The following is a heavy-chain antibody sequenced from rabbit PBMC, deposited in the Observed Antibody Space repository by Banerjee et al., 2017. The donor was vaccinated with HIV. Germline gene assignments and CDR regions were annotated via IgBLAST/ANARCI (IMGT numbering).Heavy chain of an antibody. CDR1: GFSFSSDYD. J-gene: IGHJ4*01. CDR3: ARDAGSGDYIDVYFDL. V-gene: IGHV1S45*01. Sequence: QQQLEESGGGLVKPGGTLTLTCTASGFSFSSDYDMCWVRQAPGKGLEWIGCIYTGNAKTYYAGWAKGRFTISKASSTTVTLQMTSLTAADTATYFCARDAGSGDYIDVYFDLRGPGTLVTVS. D-gene: IGHD8-1*01. CDR2: IYTGNAKT.